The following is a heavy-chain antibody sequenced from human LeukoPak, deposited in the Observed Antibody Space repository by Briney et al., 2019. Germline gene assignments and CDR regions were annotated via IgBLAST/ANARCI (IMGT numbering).Heavy chain of an antibody. CDR2: IWSDGSNK. CDR1: GFTFSDYG. D-gene: IGHD3-10*01. CDR3: VRASGSFDY. V-gene: IGHV3-33*01. J-gene: IGHJ4*02. Sequence: GGSLRLSCAASGFTFSDYGIHWVRQAPGKGLEWVAVIWSDGSNKYYADSVKGRFTISRDNPKNTLYLQMNSLRVEDTAVYYCVRASGSFDYWGQGTLVTVSS.